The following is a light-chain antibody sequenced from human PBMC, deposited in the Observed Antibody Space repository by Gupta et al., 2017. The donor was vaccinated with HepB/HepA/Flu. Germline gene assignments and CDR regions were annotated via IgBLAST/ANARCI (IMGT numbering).Light chain of an antibody. Sequence: DIVMTQSPDSLAVSPGERATINCKSSQSVLHSSNNKNYLAWYQQKAGQPPKLLIYWASTRESGVPDRFSGSGSGTXFTLTIXSLQAEDVAVYYCQQDDSTPCTFGXGTKMEIK. CDR3: QQDDSTPCT. CDR1: QSVLHSSNNKNY. CDR2: WAS. V-gene: IGKV4-1*01. J-gene: IGKJ2*02.